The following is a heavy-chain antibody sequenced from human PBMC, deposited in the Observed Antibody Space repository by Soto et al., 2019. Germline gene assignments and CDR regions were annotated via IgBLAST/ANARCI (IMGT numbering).Heavy chain of an antibody. CDR2: ITASGGST. CDR3: AHTQGIVLVPAAIWY. CDR1: GFTFSSYA. D-gene: IGHD2-2*02. J-gene: IGHJ4*02. V-gene: IGHV3-23*01. Sequence: GGSLRLFCAASGFTFSSYAMSWVRQAPGKGLEWVSGITASGGSTSYADSVKGRFTISRDNSKNTLYLQMNSLRAEDTAVYYCAHTQGIVLVPAAIWYWGQGTLVTVSS.